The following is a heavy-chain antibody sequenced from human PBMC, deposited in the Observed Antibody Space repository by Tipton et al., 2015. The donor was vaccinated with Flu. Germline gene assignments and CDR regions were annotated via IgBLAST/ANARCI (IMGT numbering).Heavy chain of an antibody. CDR1: GGSFSGYY. CDR2: INHSGST. Sequence: GLVKPSETLSLTCAVYGGSFSGYYWSWIRQAPGKGLEWIGEINHSGSTNYNPSLRSRVTISVDTSKNQFSLKLSSVTAADTAVYYCARRPRYYDGSGSCYFDYWGQGTLVTVSS. CDR3: ARRPRYYDGSGSCYFDY. J-gene: IGHJ4*02. V-gene: IGHV4-34*01. D-gene: IGHD3-10*01.